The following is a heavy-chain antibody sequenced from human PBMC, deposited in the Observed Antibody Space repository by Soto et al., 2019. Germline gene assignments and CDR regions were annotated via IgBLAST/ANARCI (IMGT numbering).Heavy chain of an antibody. CDR3: ARDVGNGFGYGYGY. D-gene: IGHD5-18*01. CDR1: GYTFTTYG. Sequence: QVQLVQSGAEVKKPGASVTVSCKVSGYTFTTYGISWVRQAPGQGLEWMGWISTSNGGTNYAQNLQGRVTMTTDTSTSTGYLQLRSRRSDDTAVYYCARDVGNGFGYGYGYWGQGTLVTVSS. J-gene: IGHJ4*02. V-gene: IGHV1-18*01. CDR2: ISTSNGGT.